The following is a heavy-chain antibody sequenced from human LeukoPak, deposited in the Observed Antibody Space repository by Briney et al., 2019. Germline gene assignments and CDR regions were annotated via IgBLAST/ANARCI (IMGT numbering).Heavy chain of an antibody. CDR3: ARVIDYGALDACDI. CDR2: ISGSAVST. D-gene: IGHD4-17*01. CDR1: GFSFHSYA. Sequence: GGSLRLSCVASGFSFHSYAMTWVRQAPGKGLEWVSGISGSAVSTHYADSMKGRFTISRDNSKSTLYAQMNSLRAEDTAVYFCARVIDYGALDACDIWGQGTMVTVSS. J-gene: IGHJ3*02. V-gene: IGHV3-23*01.